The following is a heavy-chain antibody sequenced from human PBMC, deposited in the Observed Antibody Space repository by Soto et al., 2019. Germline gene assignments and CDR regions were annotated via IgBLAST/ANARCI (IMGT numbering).Heavy chain of an antibody. CDR1: GYTFSSYH. V-gene: IGHV1-18*01. CDR3: ARGRPQVDY. CDR2: ISAYNGNT. Sequence: QIQLVQSGAEVKKPGASVKVSCKASGYTFSSYHITWVRQAPGQGLEWMGWISAYNGNTNYAQNLQGRVTMTTTPSTSTAYMKLRSLRSDVTAVHSWARGRPQVDYWGQGTLVTGSS. J-gene: IGHJ4*02.